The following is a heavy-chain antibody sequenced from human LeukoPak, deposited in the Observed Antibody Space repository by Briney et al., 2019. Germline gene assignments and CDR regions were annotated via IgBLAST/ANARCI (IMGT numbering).Heavy chain of an antibody. J-gene: IGHJ6*02. D-gene: IGHD4-17*01. CDR2: IVVGSGNT. CDR1: GFTFTSSA. V-gene: IGHV1-58*02. Sequence: GTSVKASCKASGFTFTSSAMQWVRQARGHPLEWIGWIVVGSGNTNYAQKIQERVTITRDMSTSTAYMELSSLRSEDTAVYYCAAGHDYGDPQSGYYGMDVWGQGTTVTVSS. CDR3: AAGHDYGDPQSGYYGMDV.